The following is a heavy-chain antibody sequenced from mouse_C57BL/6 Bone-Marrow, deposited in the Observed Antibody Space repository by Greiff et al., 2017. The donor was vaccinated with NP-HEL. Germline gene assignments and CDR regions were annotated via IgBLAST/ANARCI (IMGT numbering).Heavy chain of an antibody. J-gene: IGHJ4*01. CDR3: ARMDYYGRSHY. CDR1: GYAFSSSW. D-gene: IGHD1-1*01. CDR2: IYPGDGDT. Sequence: VQLQQSGPELVKPGASVKISCKASGYAFSSSWMNWVKPRPGKGLEWIGRIYPGDGDTNYNGKFKGKATLTADKSSSTAYMQLSSLTSEDSAVYFCARMDYYGRSHYWGQGTSVTVSS. V-gene: IGHV1-82*01.